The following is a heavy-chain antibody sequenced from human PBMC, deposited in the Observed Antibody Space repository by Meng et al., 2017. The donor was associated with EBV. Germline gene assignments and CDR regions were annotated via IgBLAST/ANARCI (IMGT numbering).Heavy chain of an antibody. CDR3: VRGPPVGVPGPGDY. CDR1: GYAFTSYI. V-gene: IGHV1-3*01. J-gene: IGHJ4*02. Sequence: QVQLGRSGAEVKNPGASVKVSCKASGYAFTSYILHWVRQAPGQRLEWMGWINVGVGYTKYSQKFQGRVTISSDTSATTGYMELSSLRSEDTAVYYCVRGPPVGVPGPGDYWGQGTLVTVSS. CDR2: INVGVGYT. D-gene: IGHD2-21*01.